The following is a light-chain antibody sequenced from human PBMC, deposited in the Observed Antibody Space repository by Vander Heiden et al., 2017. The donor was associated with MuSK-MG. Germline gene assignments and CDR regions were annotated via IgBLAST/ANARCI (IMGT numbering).Light chain of an antibody. V-gene: IGKV6D-21*02. CDR1: QSIGSS. Sequence: EIVLTQSPDFQSVTPKEKVTITCRASQSIGSSLHWYQQKPDQSPKLLIKDASQASSGVPSRFSGSGSGTDFTLTTYSLEAEDAAVYYCQQSSSPPLTFGQGTKLEIK. J-gene: IGKJ2*01. CDR2: DAS. CDR3: QQSSSPPLT.